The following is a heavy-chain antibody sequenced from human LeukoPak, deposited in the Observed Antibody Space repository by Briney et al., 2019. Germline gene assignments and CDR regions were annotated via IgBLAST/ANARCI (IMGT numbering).Heavy chain of an antibody. Sequence: GASVKVSCKASGYTFTSYYMHWVRQAPGQGLEWMGIINPSGGSTSYAQKFQGRVTMTRDTSTSTIYMELSSLRSEDTAVYYCAEGPAAADDAFDIWGQGTMVTVSS. D-gene: IGHD2-2*01. V-gene: IGHV1-46*01. CDR3: AEGPAAADDAFDI. CDR2: INPSGGST. CDR1: GYTFTSYY. J-gene: IGHJ3*02.